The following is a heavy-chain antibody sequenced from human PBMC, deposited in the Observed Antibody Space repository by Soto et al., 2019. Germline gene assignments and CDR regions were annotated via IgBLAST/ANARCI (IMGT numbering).Heavy chain of an antibody. CDR1: GGSTSSRSDY. CDR3: ARQPRGPGYGERGLYFDY. Sequence: TLSLTCTVSGGSTSSRSDYWGWIRQPPGKGLEWIGSVYYSGSTHDNPSLQSRVTISVDTSRNQFSLNLISVTAADTAVYFCARQPRGPGYGERGLYFDYWGQGTLVTVSS. D-gene: IGHD3-16*01. CDR2: VYYSGST. V-gene: IGHV4-39*01. J-gene: IGHJ4*02.